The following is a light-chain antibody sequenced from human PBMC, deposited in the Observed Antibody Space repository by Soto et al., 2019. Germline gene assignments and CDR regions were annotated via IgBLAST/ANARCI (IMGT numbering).Light chain of an antibody. CDR3: LQDYTYPWT. CDR1: QAIRND. V-gene: IGKV1-6*01. CDR2: GAS. Sequence: AIQMTQSPSSLSASVGDRVTITCRASQAIRNDLGWYQQKPGKAPNLLIFGASNLQAGVPVRLSASGSGTNFTLTISNLQPEDFASYYCLQDYTYPWTFGQGTKVDI. J-gene: IGKJ1*01.